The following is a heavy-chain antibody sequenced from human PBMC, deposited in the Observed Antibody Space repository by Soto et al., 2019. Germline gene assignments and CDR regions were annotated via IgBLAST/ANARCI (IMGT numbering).Heavy chain of an antibody. J-gene: IGHJ4*02. V-gene: IGHV1-69*01. CDR2: IIPIFGTA. D-gene: IGHD1-26*01. CDR1: GGTFSSYS. CDR3: ARDGGRHSGGIDY. Sequence: QVQLVQSGAEVKKPGSSVKVSCKASGGTFSSYSINWVRQAPGQGLEWMGEIIPIFGTANYAQKCQGRVTITAEESTSTAYMELSSLRSADTAVYYCARDGGRHSGGIDYWGQGTLVTVSS.